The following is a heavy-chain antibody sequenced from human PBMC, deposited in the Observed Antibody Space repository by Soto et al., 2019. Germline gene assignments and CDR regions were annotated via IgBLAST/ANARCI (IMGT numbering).Heavy chain of an antibody. Sequence: PGESLKISCKGSGYSFTSYWISWVRQMPGKGLEWMGRIDPSDSYTNYSPSFQGHVTISADKSISTAYLQWSSLKASDTAMYYCARPAITGTAYYYYGMDVWGQGTTVTVSS. CDR3: ARPAITGTAYYYYGMDV. V-gene: IGHV5-10-1*01. J-gene: IGHJ6*02. D-gene: IGHD1-20*01. CDR2: IDPSDSYT. CDR1: GYSFTSYW.